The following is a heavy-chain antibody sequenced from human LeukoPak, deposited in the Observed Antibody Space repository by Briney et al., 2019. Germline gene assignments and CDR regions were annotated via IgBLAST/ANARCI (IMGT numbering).Heavy chain of an antibody. CDR2: INPSGGST. CDR1: GYTFTSYY. D-gene: IGHD3-10*01. J-gene: IGHJ4*02. V-gene: IGHV1-46*01. Sequence: ASVTVSFKESGYTFTSYYMHWVRQAPGQGLEWMGIINPSGGSTSYAQKFQGRVTMTRDTSTSTVYMELRSLRSEDTAVYYCARDHEYYYGSGSYYPGGCDYWGQGTLVTVSS. CDR3: ARDHEYYYGSGSYYPGGCDY.